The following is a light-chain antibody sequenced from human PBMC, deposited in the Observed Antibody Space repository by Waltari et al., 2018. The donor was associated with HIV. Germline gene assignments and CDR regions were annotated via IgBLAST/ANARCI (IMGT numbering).Light chain of an antibody. CDR2: DKT. Sequence: QSVLTQPPSVSGAPGQRVTISCTGNSSNIGAGYDVHWYQQLPGKAPKPLISDKTNRPPGVPDRFPRSKSGTSASRAITGRRAEDEADYYCQSYPASLTVSLIFGGGTRLTVL. V-gene: IGLV1-40*01. CDR3: QSYPASLTVSLI. J-gene: IGLJ2*01. CDR1: SSNIGAGYD.